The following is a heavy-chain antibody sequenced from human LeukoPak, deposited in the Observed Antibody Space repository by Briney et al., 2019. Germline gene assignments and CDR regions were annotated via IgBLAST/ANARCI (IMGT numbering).Heavy chain of an antibody. Sequence: ASVNVSCKPSVYIFTNFYLHWLQQAPRQGLDCMAWNNPNSGDTNYAQRFQGRVTMTRDTSISTAYMEVSRLTSDDTAIYYCATGYGDYVSRFDSWGQGTLVTVYS. D-gene: IGHD4-17*01. CDR2: NNPNSGDT. V-gene: IGHV1-2*02. J-gene: IGHJ4*02. CDR3: ATGYGDYVSRFDS. CDR1: VYIFTNFY.